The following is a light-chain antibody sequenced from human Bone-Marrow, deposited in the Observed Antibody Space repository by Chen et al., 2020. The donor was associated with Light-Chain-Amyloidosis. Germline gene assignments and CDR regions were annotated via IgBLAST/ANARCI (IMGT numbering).Light chain of an antibody. CDR3: CSYGGYSTFV. Sequence: SDPPPPASVSVSPGQSVTISCTGHSIGTFNLVSWYQQSPGNAPKLIIYEGYRRPSEVSDRFSGSTSGSTASLTISGLQTEDEADYHCCSYGGYSTFVFGGGTKLTVL. V-gene: IGLV2-23*03. CDR2: EGY. J-gene: IGLJ2*01. CDR1: SIGTFNL.